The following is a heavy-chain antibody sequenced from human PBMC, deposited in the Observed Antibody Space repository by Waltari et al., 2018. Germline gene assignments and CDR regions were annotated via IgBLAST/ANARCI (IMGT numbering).Heavy chain of an antibody. Sequence: QVQLQESGPGLVKPSETLSLTCTVSGGSINIYYWSWIRQPPGKGLAWIGYVYYTGNTIYNPSLERRVTLSSDTSKNQVSLRLRSVTVADTAVYYCARGMSSVWYGPFDYWGQGTLVTVSS. D-gene: IGHD6-19*01. CDR3: ARGMSSVWYGPFDY. CDR2: VYYTGNT. CDR1: GGSINIYY. J-gene: IGHJ4*02. V-gene: IGHV4-59*08.